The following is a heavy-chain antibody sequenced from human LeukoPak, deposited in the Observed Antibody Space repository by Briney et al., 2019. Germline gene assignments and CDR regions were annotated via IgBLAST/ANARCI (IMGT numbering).Heavy chain of an antibody. CDR2: LRGNGDA. Sequence: PGGSLTLSCVASGFTFSSYAMSWVRETPARGLEWVSSLRGNGDAFYADSVKGRFTLSRDESRNTVYLRLNKLRVEDTAIYYCAKASWVSTADAVLWGQGTVVTVSS. CDR1: GFTFSSYA. CDR3: AKASWVSTADAVL. D-gene: IGHD3-16*01. J-gene: IGHJ4*02. V-gene: IGHV3-23*01.